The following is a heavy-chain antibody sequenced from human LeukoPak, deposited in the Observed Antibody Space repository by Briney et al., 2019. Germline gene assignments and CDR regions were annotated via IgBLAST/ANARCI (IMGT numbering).Heavy chain of an antibody. J-gene: IGHJ4*02. CDR2: IYYSGST. CDR1: GGSISSGGYS. D-gene: IGHD1-14*01. CDR3: ARDAHLRTTIDY. V-gene: IGHV4-30-2*01. Sequence: SETLSLTCAVSGGSISSGGYSWSWIRQPPGKGLEWIGYIYYSGSTYYNPSLKSRVTISVDTSKNQFSLKLSSVTAADTAVYYCARDAHLRTTIDYWGQGTLVTVSS.